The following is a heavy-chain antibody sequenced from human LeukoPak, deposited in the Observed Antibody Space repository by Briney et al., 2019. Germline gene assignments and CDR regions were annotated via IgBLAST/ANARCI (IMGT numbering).Heavy chain of an antibody. CDR1: GFTFSSYG. Sequence: GGSLRLSCAASGFTFSSYGMHWVRQAPGKGLEWVAVISYDGSNKYYADSVKGRFTISRDNSKNTLYLQMNSLRAEDTAVYYCAKEARALTIAAAGNPDYWGQGTLVTVSS. CDR3: AKEARALTIAAAGNPDY. V-gene: IGHV3-30*18. CDR2: ISYDGSNK. J-gene: IGHJ4*02. D-gene: IGHD6-13*01.